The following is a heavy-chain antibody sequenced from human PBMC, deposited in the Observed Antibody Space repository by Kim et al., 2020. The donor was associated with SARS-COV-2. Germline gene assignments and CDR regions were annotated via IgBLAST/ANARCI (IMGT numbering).Heavy chain of an antibody. CDR2: IIPIFGTA. D-gene: IGHD2-2*02. J-gene: IGHJ6*02. CDR3: ASPPGGYCSSTSCYTGGEYYYYGMDV. V-gene: IGHV1-69*13. CDR1: GGTFSSYA. Sequence: SVKVSCKASGGTFSSYAISWVRQAPGQGLEWMGGIIPIFGTANYAQKFQGRVTITADESTSTAYMELSSLRSEDTAVYYCASPPGGYCSSTSCYTGGEYYYYGMDVWGQGTTVTVSS.